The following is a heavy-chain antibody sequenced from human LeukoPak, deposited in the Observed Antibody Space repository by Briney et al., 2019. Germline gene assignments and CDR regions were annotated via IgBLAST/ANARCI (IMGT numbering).Heavy chain of an antibody. Sequence: TASETLSLTCTVSDGSISRHYWSWIRQPPGKGLEWIGYIYYSGRTKWNPSLQSRVTVSLDTSGNNPSLKLTSVTAADTAVYYCARLLDNDSSGDPDTFDMWGQGTVVTVSS. D-gene: IGHD3-22*01. V-gene: IGHV4-59*11. CDR1: DGSISRHY. CDR3: ARLLDNDSSGDPDTFDM. CDR2: IYYSGRT. J-gene: IGHJ3*02.